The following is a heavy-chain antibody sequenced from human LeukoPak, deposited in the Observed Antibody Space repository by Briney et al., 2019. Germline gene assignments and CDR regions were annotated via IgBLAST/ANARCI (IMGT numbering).Heavy chain of an antibody. J-gene: IGHJ5*02. CDR3: AKDRYDSSGEFDP. CDR1: GFTFSSYW. Sequence: GGSLRLSCAASGFTFSSYWMSWVRQAPGKGLEWVANIKQDGSEKYYVDSVKGRFTISRDNSKNTLYLQMNSLRAEDTAVYYCAKDRYDSSGEFDPWGQGTLVTVSS. D-gene: IGHD3-22*01. V-gene: IGHV3-7*01. CDR2: IKQDGSEK.